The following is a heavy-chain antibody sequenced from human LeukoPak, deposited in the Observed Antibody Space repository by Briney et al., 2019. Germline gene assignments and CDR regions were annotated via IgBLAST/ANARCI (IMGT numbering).Heavy chain of an antibody. CDR2: IYSSGNT. J-gene: IGHJ4*02. D-gene: IGHD3/OR15-3a*01. CDR3: ARDGLDRGSREYYFEF. CDR1: GFTVSNNY. Sequence: GGSLRLSCAASGFTVSNNYMSWLRQAPGKGLEWVSVIYSSGNTYYADSVKGRFTISRDNSKNTLYLQMNSLRAEHTAVYYCARDGLDRGSREYYFEFWGQGTLVTVSS. V-gene: IGHV3-53*01.